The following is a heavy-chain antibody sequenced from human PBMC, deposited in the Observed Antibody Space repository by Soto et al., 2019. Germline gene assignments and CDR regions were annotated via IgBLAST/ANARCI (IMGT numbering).Heavy chain of an antibody. Sequence: QVQLVESGGGVVQPGRSLRLSCAASGFTFSSYGMHWVRQAPGKGLEWVAVISKDGSVKYYADSVKGRFTISRDNSKNTLYLQMNSLGADDTAAYYCTGEVASGYWGQGTLVTVSS. V-gene: IGHV3-30*03. CDR1: GFTFSSYG. CDR2: ISKDGSVK. J-gene: IGHJ4*02. CDR3: TGEVASGY. D-gene: IGHD2-8*02.